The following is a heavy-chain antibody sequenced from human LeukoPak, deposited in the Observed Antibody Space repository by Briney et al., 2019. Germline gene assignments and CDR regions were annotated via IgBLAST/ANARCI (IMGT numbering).Heavy chain of an antibody. J-gene: IGHJ4*02. D-gene: IGHD3-10*01. Sequence: SETLSLTCAVYGGSFSGYYWSWIRQPPGKGLEWIGEINHSGNTNYKPSLKSRVTISVDTSKNQFSLKLSSVTAADTAVYYCARGDYYGSGSYYPYYWGQGTLVTVSS. CDR2: INHSGNT. CDR3: ARGDYYGSGSYYPYY. V-gene: IGHV4-34*01. CDR1: GGSFSGYY.